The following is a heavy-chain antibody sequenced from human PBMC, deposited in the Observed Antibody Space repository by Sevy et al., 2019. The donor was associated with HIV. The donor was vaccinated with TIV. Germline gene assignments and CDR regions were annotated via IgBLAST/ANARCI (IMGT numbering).Heavy chain of an antibody. CDR1: GFTFSTST. CDR3: VRDGWNY. CDR2: LTSSGSYI. J-gene: IGHJ4*02. V-gene: IGHV3-21*01. D-gene: IGHD2-15*01. Sequence: GGSLRLSCAASGFTFSTSTMNWVRQAPGRGLEWVSLLTSSGSYILYADSVKGRFTISRDNAKNSVFLQMNSLRVEDTAVYYCVRDGWNYWGQGTLVTVSS.